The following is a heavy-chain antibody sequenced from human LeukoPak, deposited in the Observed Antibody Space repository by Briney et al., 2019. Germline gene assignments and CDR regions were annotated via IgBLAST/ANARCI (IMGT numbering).Heavy chain of an antibody. D-gene: IGHD3-22*01. V-gene: IGHV3-7*01. J-gene: IGHJ4*02. CDR2: IKQDGREK. CDR3: ARSRITMIVLVMTKYYFDY. CDR1: GFTFSRYW. Sequence: GGSLRLSCAASGFTFSRYWMTWVRQAPGKGLEWGANIKQDGREKYYVDSVKGRFTISRDNGKNSLYLQMNSLRAEDTAVYYCARSRITMIVLVMTKYYFDYWGQGTLVTVSS.